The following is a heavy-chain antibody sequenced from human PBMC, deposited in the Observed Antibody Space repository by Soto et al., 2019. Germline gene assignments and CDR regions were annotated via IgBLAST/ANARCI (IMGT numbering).Heavy chain of an antibody. V-gene: IGHV3-53*01. CDR3: ASGVAAAGVGDY. D-gene: IGHD6-13*01. CDR2: IYSGGST. Sequence: GGSLRLSCAASGFTVSSNYMSWVRQAPGKGLEWVSVIYSGGSTYYAESVKGRFTISRDNSKNTLYLQMNSLRAEDTAVYYCASGVAAAGVGDYWGQGTLVTVSS. CDR1: GFTVSSNY. J-gene: IGHJ4*02.